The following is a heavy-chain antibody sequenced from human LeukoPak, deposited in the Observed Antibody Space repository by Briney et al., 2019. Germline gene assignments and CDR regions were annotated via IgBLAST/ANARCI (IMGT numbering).Heavy chain of an antibody. V-gene: IGHV4-38-2*02. CDR3: ARGMHRIAARPYAPTKYFQH. CDR2: IYHSGST. D-gene: IGHD6-6*01. Sequence: KTSETLSLTCSVSGYSISSGYYWGWIRQPPGKGLEWIGSIYHSGSTYYNPSLKSRVTISVDTSKNQFSLKLSSVTAADTAVYYCARGMHRIAARPYAPTKYFQHWGQGTLVTVSS. CDR1: GYSISSGYY. J-gene: IGHJ1*01.